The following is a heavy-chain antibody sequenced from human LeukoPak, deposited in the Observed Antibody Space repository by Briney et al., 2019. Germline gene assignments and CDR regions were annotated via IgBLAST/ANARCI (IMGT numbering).Heavy chain of an antibody. CDR3: ASSGSYVSYYYGMDV. J-gene: IGHJ6*02. CDR1: GYRFTSYW. V-gene: IGHV5-51*01. CDR2: IYPGDADT. D-gene: IGHD3-10*01. Sequence: GEPLKISWKGSGYRFTSYWIGWVGQIPGKGREGMGIIYPGDADTRYSPSFQGQVTISADKSISTAYLQWSSLKASDTAMYYCASSGSYVSYYYGMDVWGQGTTVTVSS.